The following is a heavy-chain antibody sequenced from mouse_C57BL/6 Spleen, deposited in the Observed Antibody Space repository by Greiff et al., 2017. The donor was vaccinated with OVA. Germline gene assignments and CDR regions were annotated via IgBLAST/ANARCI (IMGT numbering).Heavy chain of an antibody. V-gene: IGHV1-42*01. CDR2: INPSTGGT. J-gene: IGHJ4*01. D-gene: IGHD1-3*01. Sequence: VQLQQSGPELVKPGASVKISCKASGYSFTGYYMNWVKQSPEKSLEWIGEINPSTGGTTYNQKFKAKATLTVDKSSSTAYMQLKSLTSEDSAVYYCARRSSHYAMDYWGQGTSDTVSS. CDR1: GYSFTGYY. CDR3: ARRSSHYAMDY.